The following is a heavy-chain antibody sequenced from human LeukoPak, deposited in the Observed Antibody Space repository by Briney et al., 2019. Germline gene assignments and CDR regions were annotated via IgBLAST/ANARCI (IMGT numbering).Heavy chain of an antibody. CDR2: IAARSNYI. CDR3: GRINYNGDY. Sequence: GGSLRLSCEVSGFTFSDYSMKWARQAPGKGLEWVSYIAARSNYIDYADSVKGRFTISRDNAKNTVYLQMNSLRTEDTAVYFCGRINYNGDYWGQGTLVTVSS. CDR1: GFTFSDYS. V-gene: IGHV3-21*01. J-gene: IGHJ4*02. D-gene: IGHD3-10*01.